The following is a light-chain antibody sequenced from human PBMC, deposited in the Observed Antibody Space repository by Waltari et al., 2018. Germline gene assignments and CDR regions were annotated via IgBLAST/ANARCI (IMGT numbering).Light chain of an antibody. V-gene: IGLV1-44*01. Sequence: QSVLTQPPSASGTPGQRVTIPCSGSSSNIRSNTVNWYQQLPGTAPKLLFYNNNQRPSGVPDRFSASKSGTSASLAISGLQSEDEADYYCATWDDSLNGVVFGGGTKLTVL. CDR2: NNN. CDR3: ATWDDSLNGVV. CDR1: SSNIRSNT. J-gene: IGLJ2*01.